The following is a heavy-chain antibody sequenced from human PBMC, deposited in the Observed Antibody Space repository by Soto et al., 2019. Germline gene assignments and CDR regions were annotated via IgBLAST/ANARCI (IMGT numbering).Heavy chain of an antibody. D-gene: IGHD3-9*01. CDR2: TYYRSKWYN. V-gene: IGHV6-1*01. Sequence: SQTLSLTCAISGDSVSSNSAAWNWIRQSPSRGLEWLGRTYYRSKWYNDYAVSVKSRITINPDTSKNQFSLQLNSVTPEDTAVYYCARDTDDILTGLYYFDYWGRGTLVTVSS. J-gene: IGHJ4*02. CDR3: ARDTDDILTGLYYFDY. CDR1: GDSVSSNSAA.